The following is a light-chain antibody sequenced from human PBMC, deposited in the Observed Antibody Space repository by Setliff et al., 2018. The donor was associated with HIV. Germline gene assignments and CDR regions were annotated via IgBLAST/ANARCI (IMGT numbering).Light chain of an antibody. V-gene: IGLV2-23*01. CDR2: QAT. CDR3: CSNTGSNTVV. J-gene: IGLJ1*01. CDR1: SNDVGRYDL. Sequence: QSVLTQPASVSGSPGQSITISCTGPSNDVGRYDLVSWYQQHPARAPKLIIYQATRRPSGVSNRFSGSKSGNVASLTISGLQAEDEADYYCCSNTGSNTVVFGTGTKVTVL.